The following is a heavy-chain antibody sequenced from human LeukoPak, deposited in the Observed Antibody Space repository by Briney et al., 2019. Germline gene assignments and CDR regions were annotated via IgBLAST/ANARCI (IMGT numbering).Heavy chain of an antibody. V-gene: IGHV1-8*01. CDR3: ARQGGIAAPWDY. Sequence: ASVNVSCKASGYTFTSYDINWVRQATGQGLEWMGWMNPNSGNTGYAQKFQGRVTMTRNTSISTAYMELSSLRSEDTAVYYCARQGGIAAPWDYWGQGTLVTVSS. CDR2: MNPNSGNT. D-gene: IGHD6-13*01. J-gene: IGHJ4*02. CDR1: GYTFTSYD.